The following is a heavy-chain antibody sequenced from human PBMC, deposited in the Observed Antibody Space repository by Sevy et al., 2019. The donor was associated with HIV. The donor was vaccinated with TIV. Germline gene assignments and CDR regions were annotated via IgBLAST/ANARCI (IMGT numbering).Heavy chain of an antibody. Sequence: ASVKVSCKASGYTFSSYGISWVRQAPGQGLEWMGWISAYNGYTNYAHKFQGRVTMSTETSTRTAYMELRSLRSDDTAVYFCAREGYYYRSGTYRPRNYYGMDVWGQGTAVTVSS. D-gene: IGHD3-10*01. J-gene: IGHJ6*02. CDR3: AREGYYYRSGTYRPRNYYGMDV. CDR1: GYTFSSYG. V-gene: IGHV1-18*01. CDR2: ISAYNGYT.